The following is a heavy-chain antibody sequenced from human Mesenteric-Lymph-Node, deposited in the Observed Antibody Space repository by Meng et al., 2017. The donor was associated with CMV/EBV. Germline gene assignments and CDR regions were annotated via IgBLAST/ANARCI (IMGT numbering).Heavy chain of an antibody. CDR3: AKQLTGSAAWWFDP. V-gene: IGHV3-20*04. CDR1: RFTFDDYG. CDR2: INWNGGST. Sequence: GESLKISCVASRFTFDDYGMSWVRQAPGKGLEWVSGINWNGGSTGYADSVKGRFTISRDNAKNSLYLQVISLRAEDTALYYCAKQLTGSAAWWFDPWGQGTVVTVSS. J-gene: IGHJ5*02. D-gene: IGHD1-1*01.